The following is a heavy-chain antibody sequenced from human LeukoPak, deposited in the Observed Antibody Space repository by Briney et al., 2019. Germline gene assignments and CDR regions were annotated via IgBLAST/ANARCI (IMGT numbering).Heavy chain of an antibody. Sequence: GRSLRLSCTASGFTFSSYAMHWVRQTPGKGLEWVAFISYDRNNKYNADSVKGRFTISRDNSNNTLYLQMNSLRAGDTAVYYCVRGDGHLLSSFVDYWGQGTLVTVSS. D-gene: IGHD2-2*01. V-gene: IGHV3-30-3*01. CDR2: ISYDRNNK. J-gene: IGHJ4*02. CDR1: GFTFSSYA. CDR3: VRGDGHLLSSFVDY.